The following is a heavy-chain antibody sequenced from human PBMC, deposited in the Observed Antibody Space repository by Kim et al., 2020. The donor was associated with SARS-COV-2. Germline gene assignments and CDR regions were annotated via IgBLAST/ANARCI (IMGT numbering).Heavy chain of an antibody. V-gene: IGHV3-7*04. CDR3: ARVYGSGSYGYFDY. D-gene: IGHD3-10*01. J-gene: IGHJ4*02. Sequence: VDSVKGRFTISRDNAKNSLYLQMNSLRAEDTAVYYCARVYGSGSYGYFDYWGQGTLVTVSS.